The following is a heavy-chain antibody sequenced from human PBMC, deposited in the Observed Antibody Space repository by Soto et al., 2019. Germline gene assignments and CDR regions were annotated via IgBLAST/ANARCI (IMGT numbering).Heavy chain of an antibody. CDR2: IYYRGST. Sequence: SEALSLTCTVSGGSISTNYWSWIRQPPGTGLEWIGYIYYRGSTHYNPSLKSRVTMTVDTSMPPSSLKLNSVTAAVTAIDYLATQPHAGPNNWYAPWGQGTMVTASS. V-gene: IGHV4-59*08. J-gene: IGHJ5*02. CDR3: ATQPHAGPNNWYAP. CDR1: GGSISTNY.